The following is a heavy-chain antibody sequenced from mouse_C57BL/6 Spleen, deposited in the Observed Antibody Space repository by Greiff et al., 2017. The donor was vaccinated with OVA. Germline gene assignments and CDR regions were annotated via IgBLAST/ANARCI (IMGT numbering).Heavy chain of an antibody. CDR2: INPSNGGT. J-gene: IGHJ2*01. CDR3: ARWATVVAPYFDY. Sequence: VQLQQPGTELVKPGASVKLSCKASGYTFTSYWMHWVKQRPGQGLEWIGNINPSNGGTNYNEKFKSKATLTVDKSSSTAYMQLSSLTSEDSAVYDCARWATVVAPYFDYWGQGTTLTVSS. V-gene: IGHV1-53*01. CDR1: GYTFTSYW. D-gene: IGHD1-1*01.